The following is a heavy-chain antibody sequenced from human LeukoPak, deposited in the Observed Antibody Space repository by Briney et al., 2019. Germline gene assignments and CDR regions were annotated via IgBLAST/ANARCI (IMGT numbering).Heavy chain of an antibody. D-gene: IGHD3-3*01. V-gene: IGHV1-24*01. Sequence: ASVKVSCKVSGYTLTELSMHWVRQAPGKGLEWMGGFDPEDGETIYAQKFQGRVTMTEDTSTDIAYMELSSLRSEDTAVYYCAIRYDFWSGYPFWGQGTLVTVSS. CDR3: AIRYDFWSGYPF. CDR1: GYTLTELS. CDR2: FDPEDGET. J-gene: IGHJ4*02.